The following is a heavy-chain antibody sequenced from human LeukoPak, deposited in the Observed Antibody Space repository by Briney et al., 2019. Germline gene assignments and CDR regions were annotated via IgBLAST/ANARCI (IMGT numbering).Heavy chain of an antibody. Sequence: NRGESLKISCKGSGYTFNTYWIAWVRQMPGKGLEWMGIIYPSDSDTRYSPSFQGQVTISADKSISTAYLQWSSLKASDTAMYYCARPRGAVAGTGIFDYWGQGTLVTVSS. D-gene: IGHD6-19*01. CDR1: GYTFNTYW. J-gene: IGHJ4*02. CDR3: ARPRGAVAGTGIFDY. V-gene: IGHV5-51*01. CDR2: IYPSDSDT.